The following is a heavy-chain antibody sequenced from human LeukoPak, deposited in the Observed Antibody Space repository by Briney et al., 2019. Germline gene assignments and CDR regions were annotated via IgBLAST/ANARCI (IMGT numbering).Heavy chain of an antibody. Sequence: SETLSLACTVPGGSISTSSYCWGWIRQPPGKGLEWIGSISYSGTTYYNPSLKSRVTISVDTSNNQFSLRLTSVTAADTAVYFCARHPSSAWRADYWGHGTLVTVSS. D-gene: IGHD6-25*01. CDR2: ISYSGTT. J-gene: IGHJ4*01. CDR3: ARHPSSAWRADY. V-gene: IGHV4-39*01. CDR1: GGSISTSSYC.